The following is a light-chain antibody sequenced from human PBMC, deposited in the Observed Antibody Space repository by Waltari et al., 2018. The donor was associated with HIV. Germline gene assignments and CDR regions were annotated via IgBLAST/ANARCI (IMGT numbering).Light chain of an antibody. Sequence: DIQMTQSPSSLSASVGDRVTITCRASQSISTYLNWYQQKPGKAPKFLIYRASTLQSGVPSRFSGSGSGTDFTLTISSLQPEDFGTYYYQQSNSVPDTFGQGTKLEIK. CDR2: RAS. CDR3: QQSNSVPDT. J-gene: IGKJ2*01. CDR1: QSISTY. V-gene: IGKV1-39*01.